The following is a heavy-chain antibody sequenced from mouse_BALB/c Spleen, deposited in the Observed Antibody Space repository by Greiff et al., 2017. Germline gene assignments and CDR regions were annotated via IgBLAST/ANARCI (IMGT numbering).Heavy chain of an antibody. V-gene: IGHV1-69*02. J-gene: IGHJ4*01. CDR3: ARWKVYAMDY. Sequence: QVQLQQSGAELVKPGAPVKLSCKASGYTFTSYWMNWVKQRPGRGLEWIGRIDPSDSETHYNQKFKDKATLTVDKSSSTAYIQLSSLTSEDSAVYYCARWKVYAMDYWGQGTSVTVSS. CDR2: IDPSDSET. CDR1: GYTFTSYW.